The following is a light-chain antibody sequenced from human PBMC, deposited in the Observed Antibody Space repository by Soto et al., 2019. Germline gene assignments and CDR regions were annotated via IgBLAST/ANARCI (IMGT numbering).Light chain of an antibody. V-gene: IGLV2-23*01. CDR2: EGS. Sequence: QSALAQPASVSVSPRQALTISRTGPSSDVGSYNLVSWYQQHPGKAPKLMIYEGSKRPSGVSNRFSGSKSGNTASLTISGLQAEDEADYYCCSYAGTLVFGGGTKVTVL. CDR3: CSYAGTLV. CDR1: SSDVGSYNL. J-gene: IGLJ2*01.